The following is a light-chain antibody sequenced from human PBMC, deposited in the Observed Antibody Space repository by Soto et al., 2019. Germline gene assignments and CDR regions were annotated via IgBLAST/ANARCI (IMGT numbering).Light chain of an antibody. V-gene: IGKV1-39*01. Sequence: DIQMTQSPSSLSASVGDRVTITCRASQSISNYLNWYQQKPGKAPKFLIYAASSLQSGVPSRFSGRGSGTDFTLTISSLQPEDFAIYYCQQSYSTPRTFGEGTKVEIK. CDR2: AAS. CDR1: QSISNY. J-gene: IGKJ4*01. CDR3: QQSYSTPRT.